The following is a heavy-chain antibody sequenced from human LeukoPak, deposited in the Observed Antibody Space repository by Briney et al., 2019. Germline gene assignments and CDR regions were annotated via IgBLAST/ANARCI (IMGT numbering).Heavy chain of an antibody. V-gene: IGHV4-39*02. CDR1: GGSISSSSYY. Sequence: SETLSLTCTVSGGSISSSSYYWGWIRQPPGKGLEWIGSIYYSGSTYYNPSLKSRVTISVDTSKNQFSLKLSSVTAADTAVYYCARDHRIYCSSTSCYMGGAFDIWGQGTMVTVSS. CDR2: IYYSGST. J-gene: IGHJ3*02. CDR3: ARDHRIYCSSTSCYMGGAFDI. D-gene: IGHD2-2*02.